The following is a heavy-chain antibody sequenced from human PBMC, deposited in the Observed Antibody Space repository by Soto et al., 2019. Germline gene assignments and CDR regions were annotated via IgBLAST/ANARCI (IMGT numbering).Heavy chain of an antibody. D-gene: IGHD2-8*01. CDR1: GFTFSTYA. J-gene: IGHJ4*02. CDR3: ATGSYCTNGICYNY. V-gene: IGHV3-23*01. Sequence: PGGSLRLSCAASGFTFSTYAMNWVRQAPGKGLEWVSAISGSGGSTYYADSVKGRFTISRDNSKNTLYLQMNSLRAEDTAVYYCATGSYCTNGICYNYWGQGTLVTVSS. CDR2: ISGSGGST.